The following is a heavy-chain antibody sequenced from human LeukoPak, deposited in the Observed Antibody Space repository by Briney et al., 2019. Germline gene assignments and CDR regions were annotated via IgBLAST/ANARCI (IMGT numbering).Heavy chain of an antibody. D-gene: IGHD5-18*01. Sequence: GGSLRLSCAASGFTFSSYAMNWVRQAPGKGLEWVSTISGSIGSTYYADSVKGRFTISRDNSKNTLFLQMNSLRAEDTAVYYCAAVDVDTAFPWGQGTLVTVSS. CDR2: ISGSIGST. CDR1: GFTFSSYA. J-gene: IGHJ5*02. V-gene: IGHV3-23*01. CDR3: AAVDVDTAFP.